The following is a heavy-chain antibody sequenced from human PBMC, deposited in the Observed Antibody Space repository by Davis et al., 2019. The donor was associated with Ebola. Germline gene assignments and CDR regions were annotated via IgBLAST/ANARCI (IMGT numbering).Heavy chain of an antibody. J-gene: IGHJ4*02. CDR2: ISGHGDIT. CDR3: ARDFWFRRLDY. D-gene: IGHD3-3*01. V-gene: IGHV3-23*01. Sequence: GGSLRLSCAAFGFTFSSYSMNWVRQAPGKGLEWVSAISGHGDITHYADSVKGRFTISRDNSKNTLYLQMNSLRAEDTAVYYCARDFWFRRLDYWGQGTLVTVSS. CDR1: GFTFSSYS.